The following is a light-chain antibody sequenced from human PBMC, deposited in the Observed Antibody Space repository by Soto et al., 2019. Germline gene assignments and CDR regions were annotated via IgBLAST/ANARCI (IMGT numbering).Light chain of an antibody. V-gene: IGKV1-39*01. CDR2: AAT. J-gene: IGKJ3*01. Sequence: DIQMTQSPSSLSASVGDRVTITCRASQSIGSYLNWFQQKPGKAPNLLIYAATSLQSGVPSRFSGSGSGTDFTLTISSRQPQDFATYYCHGSYGVPFFSCGPATKVNIK. CDR1: QSIGSY. CDR3: HGSYGVPFFS.